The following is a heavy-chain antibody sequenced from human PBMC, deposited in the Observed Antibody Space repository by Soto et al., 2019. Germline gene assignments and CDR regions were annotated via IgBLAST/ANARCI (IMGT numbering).Heavy chain of an antibody. CDR3: ARVEGSSYYFRHDC. Sequence: TLSLTFTVSGGSSSSGSYHWSWIRQHPGKGLEWIGNIYYSGSSYYNPSLKSRATISIDTSKDQFSLRLGSVTAADTAVYYCARVEGSSYYFRHDCWGRGTLVTVS. CDR2: IYYSGSS. CDR1: GGSSSSGSYH. D-gene: IGHD1-26*01. J-gene: IGHJ4*02. V-gene: IGHV4-31*03.